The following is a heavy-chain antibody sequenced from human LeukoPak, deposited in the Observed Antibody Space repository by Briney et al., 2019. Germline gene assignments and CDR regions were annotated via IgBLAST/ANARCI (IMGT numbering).Heavy chain of an antibody. CDR3: ARIIAPLEDFQH. J-gene: IGHJ1*01. CDR2: ISSSSSYI. V-gene: IGHV3-21*01. D-gene: IGHD6-13*01. CDR1: GFTFSNAW. Sequence: TGGSLRLSCAASGFTFSNAWMSWVRQAPGKGLEWVSSISSSSSYIYYADSVKGRFTISRDNAKNSLYLQMNSLRAEDTAVYYCARIIAPLEDFQHWGQGTLVTVSS.